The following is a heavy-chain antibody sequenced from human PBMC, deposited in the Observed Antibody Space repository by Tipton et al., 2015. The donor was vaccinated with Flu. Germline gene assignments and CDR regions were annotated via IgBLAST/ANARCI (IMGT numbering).Heavy chain of an antibody. CDR1: GYAINSNNW. CDR2: IDYSGNT. CDR3: ARDDPSRPRLFEY. D-gene: IGHD1-1*01. Sequence: TLSLTCAVSGYAINSNNWWGWIRQAPGKGLEWIGHIDYSGNTKYNPSLKSRVIMSVDTSKNQFSLKLNSVTAVDTAVYYCARDDPSRPRLFEYWGLGTLVTVSS. J-gene: IGHJ4*02. V-gene: IGHV4-28*03.